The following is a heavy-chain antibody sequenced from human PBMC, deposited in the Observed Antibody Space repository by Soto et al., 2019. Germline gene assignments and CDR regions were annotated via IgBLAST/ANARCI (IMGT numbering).Heavy chain of an antibody. CDR1: GFTFSSSS. D-gene: IGHD1-1*01. V-gene: IGHV3-21*04. J-gene: IGHJ4*02. Sequence: GGSLRLSCAASGFTFSSSSMNWVRQAPGGGLEWVSSISGTSDYISYADSVKGRFTISRDNAMNSLFLQMNSLRAEDTALYYCAKDRPRRTSGYFFDYWGQGTPV. CDR3: AKDRPRRTSGYFFDY. CDR2: ISGTSDYI.